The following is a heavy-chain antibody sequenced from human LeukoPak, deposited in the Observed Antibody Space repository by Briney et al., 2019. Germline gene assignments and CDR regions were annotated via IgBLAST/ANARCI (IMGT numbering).Heavy chain of an antibody. CDR1: GGSISSYY. J-gene: IGHJ4*02. CDR2: IYYSGST. Sequence: SETLSLTCTVSGGSISSYYWSWIRQPPGKGLEWIGYIYYSGSTNYNPSLKSRVTISVDTSKNQFSLKLSSVTAADTAVYYCARGRQQLDYWGQGTLVAVSS. V-gene: IGHV4-59*01. CDR3: ARGRQQLDY. D-gene: IGHD6-13*01.